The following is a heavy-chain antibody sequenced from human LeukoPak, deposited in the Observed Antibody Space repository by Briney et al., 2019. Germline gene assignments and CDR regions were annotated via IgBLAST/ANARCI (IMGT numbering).Heavy chain of an antibody. CDR1: GGSISTYY. Sequence: SETLSLTCTVSGGSISTYYWSWIRQPPGEGLEWIGYISYSGSTDYNPSLKSRVTISVDTSENQFSLKLNSVTAADTAVYYCARVLSGYYPWYFDLWGRGTLVTVTS. CDR2: ISYSGST. CDR3: ARVLSGYYPWYFDL. J-gene: IGHJ2*01. D-gene: IGHD3-22*01. V-gene: IGHV4-59*01.